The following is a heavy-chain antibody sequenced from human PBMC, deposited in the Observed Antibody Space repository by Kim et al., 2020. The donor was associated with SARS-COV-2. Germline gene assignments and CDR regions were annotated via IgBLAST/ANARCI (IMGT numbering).Heavy chain of an antibody. J-gene: IGHJ2*01. Sequence: SETLSLTCTVSGGSFSSSSYYWGWIRQPPGKGLEWIGTAYYSGNTYYNPSLKSRVIITVDTTKNQFPLMLGFVTAADTAFYYCARHLWYSSGWYV. D-gene: IGHD6-19*01. CDR3: ARHLWYSSGWYV. CDR2: AYYSGNT. CDR1: GGSFSSSSYY. V-gene: IGHV4-39*01.